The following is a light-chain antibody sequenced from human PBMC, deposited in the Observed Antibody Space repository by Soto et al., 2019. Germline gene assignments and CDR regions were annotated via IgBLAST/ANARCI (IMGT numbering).Light chain of an antibody. J-gene: IGKJ1*01. Sequence: DIQMTQSPSSLSASVGDRLTITCRATQGVRNYLAWFQQKPGKGPSLLIYAAPTLQSGLRSRLSGSGSGPDLAITTSSPPPEDVATYYCQKYDSAPWAFGQGTKVDIK. V-gene: IGKV1-27*01. CDR1: QGVRNY. CDR2: AAP. CDR3: QKYDSAPWA.